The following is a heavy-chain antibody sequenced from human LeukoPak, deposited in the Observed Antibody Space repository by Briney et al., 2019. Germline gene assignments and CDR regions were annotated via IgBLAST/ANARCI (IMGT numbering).Heavy chain of an antibody. CDR1: GGSVSRDTAT. CDR3: TGVLGAVAFDWFDP. CDR2: TYYRSKWYN. D-gene: IGHD6-19*01. Sequence: SQILSLTFAFSGGSVSRDTATWNWIRQSPSRGLEWLGRTYYRSKWYNDYAESVKSRITINPDTSKNQFSLQLNSVTPEDTAVYYCTGVLGAVAFDWFDPWGQGTLVTVSS. V-gene: IGHV6-1*01. J-gene: IGHJ5*02.